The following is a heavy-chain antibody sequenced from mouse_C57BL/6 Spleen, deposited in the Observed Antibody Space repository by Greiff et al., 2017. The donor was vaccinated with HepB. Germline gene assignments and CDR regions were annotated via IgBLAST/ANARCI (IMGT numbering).Heavy chain of an antibody. Sequence: QVQLQQSGAELVRPGTSVKVSCKASGYAFTNYLIEWVKQRPGQGLEWIGVINPGSGGTNYNEKFKGKATLTADKSSSTAYMQLSSLTSEDSAVYFCARGAHYDYDPFAYWGQGTLVTVSA. CDR2: INPGSGGT. V-gene: IGHV1-54*01. J-gene: IGHJ3*01. CDR1: GYAFTNYL. D-gene: IGHD2-4*01. CDR3: ARGAHYDYDPFAY.